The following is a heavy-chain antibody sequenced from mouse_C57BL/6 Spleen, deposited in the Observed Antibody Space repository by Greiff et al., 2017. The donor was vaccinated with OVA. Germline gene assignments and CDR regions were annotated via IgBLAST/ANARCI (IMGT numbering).Heavy chain of an antibody. Sequence: QLQQPGAELVKPGASVKLSCKASGYTFTSYWMHWVKQRPGQGLEWIGMIHPNSGSTNYNEKFKSKATLTVDKSSSTAYMQLSSLTSEDSAVYYCARSAGNYVDWYFDVWGTGTTVTVSS. J-gene: IGHJ1*03. D-gene: IGHD2-1*01. CDR3: ARSAGNYVDWYFDV. CDR2: IHPNSGST. V-gene: IGHV1-64*01. CDR1: GYTFTSYW.